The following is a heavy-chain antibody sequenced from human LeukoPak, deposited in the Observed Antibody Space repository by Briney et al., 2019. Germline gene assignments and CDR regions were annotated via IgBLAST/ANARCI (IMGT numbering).Heavy chain of an antibody. J-gene: IGHJ4*02. V-gene: IGHV3-48*01. D-gene: IGHD1-26*01. Sequence: PGGSLRLSCAASGFTFSCYSMNWVRQAPGKGLEWVSYITSSSSTIQYADSAKGRFTVSRDNAKNSLYLQMNSLRAEDTAVYYCARGTAYYVNDYWGQGALVTVSS. CDR2: ITSSSSTI. CDR1: GFTFSCYS. CDR3: ARGTAYYVNDY.